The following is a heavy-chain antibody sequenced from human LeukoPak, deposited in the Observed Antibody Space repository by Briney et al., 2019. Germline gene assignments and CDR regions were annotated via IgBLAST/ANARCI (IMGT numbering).Heavy chain of an antibody. J-gene: IGHJ4*02. D-gene: IGHD5-24*01. CDR2: ISGSGGST. Sequence: QSGGSLRLSCAASGFTFSSYAMSWVRQAPGKGLEWVSAISGSGGSTYYADSVKGRFTISRDNAKNSLYLQMNSLRAEDTALYYCAKDRDGYNCFDYWGQGTLVTVSS. CDR1: GFTFSSYA. V-gene: IGHV3-23*01. CDR3: AKDRDGYNCFDY.